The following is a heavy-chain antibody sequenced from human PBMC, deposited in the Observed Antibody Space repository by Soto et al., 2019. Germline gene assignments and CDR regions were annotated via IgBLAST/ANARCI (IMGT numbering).Heavy chain of an antibody. CDR1: VGTFSNYT. J-gene: IGHJ3*02. D-gene: IGHD2-2*01. V-gene: IGHV1-69*02. CDR2: IIPILGIA. CDR3: ARYSVVVVPAAMDDAFDI. Sequence: SVKVSCKASVGTFSNYTIIWVRQAPGQGLEWMGRIIPILGIANYAQKFQGRVTITADKSTSTAYMELSSLRSEDTAVYYCARYSVVVVPAAMDDAFDIWGQGTMVTVSS.